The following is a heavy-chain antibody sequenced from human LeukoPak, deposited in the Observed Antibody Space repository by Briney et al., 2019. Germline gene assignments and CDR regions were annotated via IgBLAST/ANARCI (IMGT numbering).Heavy chain of an antibody. Sequence: KPSETLSLTCTVSGGSISSSSYYWGWIRQPPGKGLEWIGSIYYSGSTYYNPSLKSRVTISVDTSKNQFSLKRSSVTAADTAVYYCARLSQWLKYMDVWGKGTTVTVSS. CDR2: IYYSGST. CDR1: GGSISSSSYY. CDR3: ARLSQWLKYMDV. V-gene: IGHV4-39*01. D-gene: IGHD6-19*01. J-gene: IGHJ6*03.